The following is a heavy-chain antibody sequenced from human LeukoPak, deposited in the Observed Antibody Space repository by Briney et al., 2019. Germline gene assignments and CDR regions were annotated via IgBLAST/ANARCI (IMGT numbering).Heavy chain of an antibody. V-gene: IGHV3-30-3*01. CDR1: GFTFSSYA. Sequence: GGSLRLSCAASGFTFSSYAMHWVRQAPGKGLEWVAVISYDGSNKYYADSVKGRFTISRDNSKNTLYLQMNSLRAEDTAVYYCARSDIVVVPAGGYWGQGTLVTVSS. J-gene: IGHJ4*02. CDR3: ARSDIVVVPAGGY. D-gene: IGHD2-2*01. CDR2: ISYDGSNK.